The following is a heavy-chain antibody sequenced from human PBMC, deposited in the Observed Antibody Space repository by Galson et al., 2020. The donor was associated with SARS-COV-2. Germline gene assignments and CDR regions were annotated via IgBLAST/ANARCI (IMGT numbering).Heavy chain of an antibody. V-gene: IGHV1-2*02. CDR1: GYTFSDYY. Sequence: ASVKVSCEASGYTFSDYYLHWFRQAPGQGLEWMGWVNPSSGHTEYAERFEGRVTMTRDTSINTAFMELRGLRSDDAAVYYCAKIVAVSVADPAFFDLWGRGTRVTVSS. D-gene: IGHD6-19*01. CDR2: VNPSSGHT. J-gene: IGHJ2*01. CDR3: AKIVAVSVADPAFFDL.